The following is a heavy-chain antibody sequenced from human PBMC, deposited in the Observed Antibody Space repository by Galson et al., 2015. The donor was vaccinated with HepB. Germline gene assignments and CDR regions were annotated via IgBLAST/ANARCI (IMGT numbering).Heavy chain of an antibody. CDR2: IKEDGSEQ. CDR1: GFTFSSYW. V-gene: IGHV3-7*03. CDR3: ARDKYSSRWYDYYYGMDV. D-gene: IGHD6-13*01. J-gene: IGHJ6*02. Sequence: SLRLSCAASGFTFSSYWMSWVRQAPGKGLEWVANIKEDGSEQYYVDSVMGRLTISRDNARNSLYLQMNSLRAEDTAVYYCARDKYSSRWYDYYYGMDVWGQGTTVTASS.